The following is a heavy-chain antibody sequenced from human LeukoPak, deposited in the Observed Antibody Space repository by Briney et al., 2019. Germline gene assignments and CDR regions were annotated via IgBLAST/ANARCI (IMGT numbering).Heavy chain of an antibody. CDR1: GYTFTSYD. Sequence: ASVKVSCKASGYTFTSYDINWVRQATGQGLEWMGWMNPNSGNTGYAQKFQGRVTMTRNTSISTAYMELSSLRSEDTAVYYCTRDRSYPIWCFDLWGRGTLVTVSS. CDR2: MNPNSGNT. CDR3: TRDRSYPIWCFDL. J-gene: IGHJ2*01. V-gene: IGHV1-8*01.